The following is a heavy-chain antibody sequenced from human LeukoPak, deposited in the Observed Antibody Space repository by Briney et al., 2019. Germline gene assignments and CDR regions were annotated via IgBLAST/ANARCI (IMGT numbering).Heavy chain of an antibody. J-gene: IGHJ5*02. V-gene: IGHV1-8*01. CDR3: ARGRDWFDP. Sequence: GASVTVSCKASGYTFTRYDINWVRQAAGQGLEWMGWMNPNSGNTGYAQKFQGRVTMSRNTSISTAYMELSSLRSEDTAVYYCARGRDWFDPWGQGTLVTVSS. CDR1: GYTFTRYD. CDR2: MNPNSGNT.